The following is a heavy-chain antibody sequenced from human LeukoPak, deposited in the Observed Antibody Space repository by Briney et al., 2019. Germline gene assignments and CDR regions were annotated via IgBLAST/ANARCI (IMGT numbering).Heavy chain of an antibody. D-gene: IGHD2/OR15-2a*01. CDR1: GYTFTGYY. Sequence: ASVKVSCKASGYTFTGYYMHWVRQAPGQGLEWMGWINPNSGGTNYAQKFQGRVTMTRDTSISTAYMELSRLRSDDTAVYYCARGRSDVLSYYYYYMDVWGKGTTVTVSS. CDR2: INPNSGGT. CDR3: ARGRSDVLSYYYYYMDV. J-gene: IGHJ6*03. V-gene: IGHV1-2*02.